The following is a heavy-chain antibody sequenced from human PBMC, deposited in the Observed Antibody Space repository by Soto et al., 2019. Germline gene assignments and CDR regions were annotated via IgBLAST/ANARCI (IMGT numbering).Heavy chain of an antibody. J-gene: IGHJ4*02. V-gene: IGHV3-23*01. CDR3: ARAIGADLFDY. CDR1: GFTFSNYA. D-gene: IGHD6-25*01. CDR2: ISDNGANT. Sequence: EVQMLESGGGVVRPGGSLRLSCIASGFTFSNYAMSWVRQAPGKGLEWVSTISDNGANTFIGDSMKDHFDISRDNSKNTVFLHLSTVRAEDTAIYYCARAIGADLFDYWGQGTPVTVSS.